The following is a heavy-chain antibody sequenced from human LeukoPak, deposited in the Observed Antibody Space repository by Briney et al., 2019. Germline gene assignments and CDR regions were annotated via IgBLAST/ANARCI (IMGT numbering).Heavy chain of an antibody. CDR3: ARGCAGSSSSAVEYFQH. J-gene: IGHJ1*01. D-gene: IGHD6-13*01. V-gene: IGHV4-34*01. CDR2: INHSGST. CDR1: GGSFSGYY. Sequence: SETLSLTCAVYGGSFSGYYWSWIRQPPGKGLEWIGEINHSGSTNYNPSLKSRVTISVDTSKNQFSLKLSSVTAADTAVYYCARGCAGSSSSAVEYFQHWGQGTLVTVSS.